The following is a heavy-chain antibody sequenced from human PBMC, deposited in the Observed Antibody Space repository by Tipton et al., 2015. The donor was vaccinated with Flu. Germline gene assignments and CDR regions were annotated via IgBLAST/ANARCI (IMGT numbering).Heavy chain of an antibody. CDR2: INHGGST. CDR3: ARGYSSGHHDY. D-gene: IGHD6-19*01. Sequence: LRLSCAVYGGSFSGYYWSWIRQPPGKGLEWIGEINHGGSTNYNPSLKSRVTISVDTSKNQFSLKLSSVTAADTAVYYCARGYSSGHHDYWGQGTLVTVSS. V-gene: IGHV4-34*01. CDR1: GGSFSGYY. J-gene: IGHJ4*02.